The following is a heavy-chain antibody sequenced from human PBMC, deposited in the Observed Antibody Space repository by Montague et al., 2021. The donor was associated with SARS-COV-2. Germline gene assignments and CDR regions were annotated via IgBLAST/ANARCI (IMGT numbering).Heavy chain of an antibody. V-gene: IGHV4-39*01. CDR3: ARPGRGYSYGLDAFEV. J-gene: IGHJ3*01. Sequence: SETLSLTCTVSGGSISNSIHYWGWIRQPPGKGLEWIGSIYYTGSTYYNPSLKSRVTISMNTSNNQFSLKLTSVTAADTAVYYCARPGRGYSYGLDAFEVWGQGTMVTVSS. CDR1: GGSISNSIHY. D-gene: IGHD5-18*01. CDR2: IYYTGST.